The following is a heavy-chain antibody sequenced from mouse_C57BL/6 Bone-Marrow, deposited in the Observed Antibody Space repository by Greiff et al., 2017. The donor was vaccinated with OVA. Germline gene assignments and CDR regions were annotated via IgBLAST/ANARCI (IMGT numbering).Heavy chain of an antibody. CDR3: TPYYSTAMDY. D-gene: IGHD2-5*01. Sequence: EVKLMESGAELVRPGASVKLSCTASGFNIKDDYMPWVKQRPEQGLEWIGWIHPENGDTEYASRFQGKATITADTSSNTAYLHLSSLTSEDTAVYYCTPYYSTAMDYWGQGTSVTVSS. J-gene: IGHJ4*01. CDR2: IHPENGDT. CDR1: GFNIKDDY. V-gene: IGHV14-4*01.